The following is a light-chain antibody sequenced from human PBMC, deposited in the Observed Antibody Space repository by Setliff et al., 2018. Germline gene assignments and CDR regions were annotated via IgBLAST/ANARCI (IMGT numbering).Light chain of an antibody. CDR2: DVS. V-gene: IGLV2-14*03. Sequence: QSALPQPPSASGSPGQSVTISCTGTSSDISVYNYVSWYQQHPGKAPKLMIYDVSNRPSGVSNRFSGSKAGNTASLTISGLQADDEADYYCSSYTSSSTYVFGTGTKVTVL. J-gene: IGLJ1*01. CDR1: SSDISVYNY. CDR3: SSYTSSSTYV.